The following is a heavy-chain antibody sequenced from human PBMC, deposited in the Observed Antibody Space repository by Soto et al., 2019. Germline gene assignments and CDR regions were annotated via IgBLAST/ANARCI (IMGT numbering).Heavy chain of an antibody. Sequence: GGSLRLSCAASGFTFSSYWMSWVRQAPGKGLEWVANIKQDGSEKYYVDSVKGRFTISRDNAKNSLYLQMNSLRAEDTAVYYCARARGYDFWSGLPYYGMDVWGQGTTVTVSS. J-gene: IGHJ6*02. CDR3: ARARGYDFWSGLPYYGMDV. CDR1: GFTFSSYW. CDR2: IKQDGSEK. V-gene: IGHV3-7*03. D-gene: IGHD3-3*01.